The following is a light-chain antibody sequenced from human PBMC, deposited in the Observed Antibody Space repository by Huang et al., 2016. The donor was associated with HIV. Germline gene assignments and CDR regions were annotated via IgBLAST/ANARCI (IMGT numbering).Light chain of an antibody. Sequence: EIVLTQSPATLSLAPGERATLSCRASQSVSSYLAWYQQKPGQPPRLLIYDTSHRATDIPARFSGSGSGTDFTLTITSLEPDDFAVYYCQERSNWPELTFGGGTKVEIK. CDR2: DTS. CDR1: QSVSSY. V-gene: IGKV3-11*01. J-gene: IGKJ4*01. CDR3: QERSNWPELT.